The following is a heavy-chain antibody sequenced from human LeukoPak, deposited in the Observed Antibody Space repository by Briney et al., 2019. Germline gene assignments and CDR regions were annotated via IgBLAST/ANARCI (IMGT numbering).Heavy chain of an antibody. CDR2: ISSSGDNT. CDR3: AKSQLGYCSGGSCFDAFDP. D-gene: IGHD2-15*01. J-gene: IGHJ3*01. CDR1: GFTFSSFG. V-gene: IGHV3-23*01. Sequence: GGSLRLSCAASGFTFSSFGMSWVRQAPGKGLEWVSAISSSGDNTWYADSVKGRFTISRDNSKNTLYLQIKSLRAEDTAVYYCAKSQLGYCSGGSCFDAFDPWGQGTMVTVSS.